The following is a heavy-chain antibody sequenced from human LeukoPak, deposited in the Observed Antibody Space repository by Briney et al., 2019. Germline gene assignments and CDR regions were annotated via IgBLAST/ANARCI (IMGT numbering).Heavy chain of an antibody. V-gene: IGHV1-24*01. CDR3: ATGCSTRGYNWFDP. D-gene: IGHD6-13*01. CDR1: GYTLTELS. Sequence: GASVKVSCKVSGYTLTELSMHWVRQAPGKGLEWMGGFDPEDGETIYAQKFQGRVTMTEETSTDTAYMELSRPRSEDTAVYYCATGCSTRGYNWFDPWGQGTLVTVSS. J-gene: IGHJ5*02. CDR2: FDPEDGET.